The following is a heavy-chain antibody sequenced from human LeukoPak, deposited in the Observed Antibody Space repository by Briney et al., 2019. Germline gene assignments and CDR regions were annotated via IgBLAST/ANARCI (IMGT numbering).Heavy chain of an antibody. V-gene: IGHV1-2*02. Sequence: ASVKVSCKASGYTFIGYYMHWVRQAPGQGLEWMGWINPNSGGTNYAQKFQGRVTMTRDTSISTAYMELSRLRSDDTAVYYCARGRYYGSGSYFFDYWGQGTLVTVSS. CDR1: GYTFIGYY. CDR3: ARGRYYGSGSYFFDY. J-gene: IGHJ4*02. CDR2: INPNSGGT. D-gene: IGHD3-10*01.